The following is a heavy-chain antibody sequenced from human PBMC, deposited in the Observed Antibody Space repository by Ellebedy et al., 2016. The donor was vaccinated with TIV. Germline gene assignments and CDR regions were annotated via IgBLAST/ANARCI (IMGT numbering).Heavy chain of an antibody. J-gene: IGHJ6*02. V-gene: IGHV4-59*01. CDR2: IYYSGST. D-gene: IGHD6-13*01. CDR1: GGSISRYY. Sequence: MPGGSLRLSCTFSGGSISRYYWSWFPQPQRKGLEWIGYIYYSGSTNYNPSLKSRVTISVDTSKNQFSLKLSSVTAADTAVYYCARDPSSSWYDYYYGMDVWGQGTTVTVSS. CDR3: ARDPSSSWYDYYYGMDV.